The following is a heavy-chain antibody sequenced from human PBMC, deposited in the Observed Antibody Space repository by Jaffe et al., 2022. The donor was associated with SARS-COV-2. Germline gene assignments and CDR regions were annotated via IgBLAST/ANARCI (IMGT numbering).Heavy chain of an antibody. J-gene: IGHJ6*02. Sequence: EVQLVESGGGLVQPGGSLKLSCAASGFTFSGSAMHWVRQASGKGLEWVGRIRSKANSYATAYAASVKGRFTISRDDSKNTAYLQMNSLKTEDTAVYYCAYSTVTENSGMDVWGQGTTVTVSS. CDR2: IRSKANSYAT. CDR1: GFTFSGSA. D-gene: IGHD4-17*01. CDR3: AYSTVTENSGMDV. V-gene: IGHV3-73*01.